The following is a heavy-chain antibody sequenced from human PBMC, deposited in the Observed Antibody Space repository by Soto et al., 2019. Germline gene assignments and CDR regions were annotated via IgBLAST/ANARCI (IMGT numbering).Heavy chain of an antibody. CDR1: GFTFRSYE. CDR3: ASSSSWPAGYGMDV. CDR2: ISSSGSTI. V-gene: IGHV3-48*03. J-gene: IGHJ6*02. Sequence: GSLRLSCAASGFTFRSYEMKCWRESAVKGLEWVSYISSSGSTIYYADSVKGRFTISRDNAKNSLYLQMNSLRAEDTAVYYCASSSSWPAGYGMDVWGQGTTVTVSS. D-gene: IGHD6-13*01.